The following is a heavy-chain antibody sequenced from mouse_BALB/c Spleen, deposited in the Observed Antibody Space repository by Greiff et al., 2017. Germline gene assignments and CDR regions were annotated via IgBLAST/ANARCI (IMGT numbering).Heavy chain of an antibody. CDR1: GYTFTSYY. D-gene: IGHD3-2*01. CDR2: IYPGNVNT. CDR3: AREDSSGYYAMDY. J-gene: IGHJ4*01. Sequence: VQLQQSGPELVKPGASVRISCKASGYTFTSYYIHWVKQRPGQGLEWIGWIYPGNVNTKYNEKFKGKATLTADKSSSTAYMQLSSLTSEDSAVYFCAREDSSGYYAMDYWGQGTSVTVSS. V-gene: IGHV1S56*01.